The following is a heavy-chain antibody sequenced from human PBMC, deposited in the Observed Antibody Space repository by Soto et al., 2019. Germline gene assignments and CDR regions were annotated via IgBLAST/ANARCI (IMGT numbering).Heavy chain of an antibody. CDR3: ASDAGASRYYGMDV. D-gene: IGHD2-8*02. J-gene: IGHJ6*02. CDR2: IYHSGAT. CDR1: GASTSSENW. Sequence: QVQLQESGPALVKPSGTLSLACTVSGASTSSENWWSWVRQAPGKGLELIGEIYHSGATHYSPSLKSRVTISVDKYKNQFFLQLDSVTAADSAVYYCASDAGASRYYGMDVWGQVTKVTVS. V-gene: IGHV4-4*02.